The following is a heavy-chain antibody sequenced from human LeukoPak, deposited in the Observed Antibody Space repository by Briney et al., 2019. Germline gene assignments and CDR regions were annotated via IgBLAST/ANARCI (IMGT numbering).Heavy chain of an antibody. CDR1: GFTFSSYW. CDR2: IKQDGSEK. Sequence: GGTLRLSCAAPGFTFSSYWMSWVRQAPGKGLEWVANIKQDGSEKYYVDSVKGRFTISRDNAKNSLYLQMNSLRAEDTAVYYCARDRDGLDYWGQGSLVTVSS. J-gene: IGHJ4*02. CDR3: ARDRDGLDY. V-gene: IGHV3-7*01. D-gene: IGHD5-24*01.